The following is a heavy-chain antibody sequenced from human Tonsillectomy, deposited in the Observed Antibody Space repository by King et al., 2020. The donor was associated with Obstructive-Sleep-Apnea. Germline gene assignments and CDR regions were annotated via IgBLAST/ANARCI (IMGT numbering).Heavy chain of an antibody. Sequence: QLVQSGGGLVQPGGSLRLSCAAAGFTVSSNYMSWVRQAPGKGLEWVSVIYSGGSTYYADFVKGRFTISRDTSKNTLFLQMNSLGAEDTAVYYCARGSGTYVGDHWGQGTLVTVSS. CDR2: IYSGGST. J-gene: IGHJ4*02. V-gene: IGHV3-66*01. CDR3: ARGSGTYVGDH. D-gene: IGHD1-1*01. CDR1: GFTVSSNY.